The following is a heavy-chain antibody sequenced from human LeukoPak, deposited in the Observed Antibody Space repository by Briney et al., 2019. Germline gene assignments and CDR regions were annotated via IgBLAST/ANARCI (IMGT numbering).Heavy chain of an antibody. Sequence: GGSLRLSCAASRLTFNTYSMTWVRQAPGKGLEWVSSISPRSDYIYYADSVRGRFTISRDNAENSLYLQMNSLRAEDTAVYYCVRGGSSSSGPPDYWGEGTLVSVSS. D-gene: IGHD6-6*01. J-gene: IGHJ4*02. CDR1: RLTFNTYS. CDR2: ISPRSDYI. V-gene: IGHV3-21*01. CDR3: VRGGSSSSGPPDY.